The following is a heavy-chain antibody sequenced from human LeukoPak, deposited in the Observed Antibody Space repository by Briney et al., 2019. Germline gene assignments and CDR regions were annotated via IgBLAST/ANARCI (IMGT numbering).Heavy chain of an antibody. J-gene: IGHJ4*02. V-gene: IGHV3-48*03. D-gene: IGHD4-17*01. CDR2: ISSSGTTI. CDR1: GSTFSGYE. CDR3: ARTTHYGDHCHY. Sequence: HPGGSLRLSCAASGSTFSGYEMNWVRQAPGKGLEWVSFISSSGTTIYYADSVKGRFTNSRDNAKNSLFLQMNSLRADDTAIYYCARTTHYGDHCHYWGQGTLVTVSS.